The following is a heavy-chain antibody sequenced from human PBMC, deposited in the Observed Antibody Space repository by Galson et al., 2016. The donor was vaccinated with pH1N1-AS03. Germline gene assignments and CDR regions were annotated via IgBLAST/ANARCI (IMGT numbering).Heavy chain of an antibody. CDR3: ARDPGPNNIGWYYFDN. D-gene: IGHD6-19*01. Sequence: SLRLSCAASGFTFSNYWMHWVRQVPGKGLMWVSGIKSGGGDTRYADSVKGRFIISRDDAKNTLYLQMNSLRAEDTALYYCARDPGPNNIGWYYFDNWGQGILVTVSS. CDR1: GFTFSNYW. CDR2: IKSGGGDT. V-gene: IGHV3-74*01. J-gene: IGHJ4*02.